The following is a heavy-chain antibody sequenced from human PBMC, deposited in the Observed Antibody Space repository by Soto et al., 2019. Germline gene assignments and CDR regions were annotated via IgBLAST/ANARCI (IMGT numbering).Heavy chain of an antibody. CDR3: AREVVGSYYTLDY. V-gene: IGHV1-69*08. D-gene: IGHD1-26*01. Sequence: QVQLVQSGAEVKKPGSSVKVSCKASGGTFSSYTISWVRQAPGQGLEWMGRIIPILGIANYAQKFQGRVTITADKSTSTAYMELSSLRSEDTAVYYCAREVVGSYYTLDYWGQGTLVTVSS. CDR1: GGTFSSYT. J-gene: IGHJ4*02. CDR2: IIPILGIA.